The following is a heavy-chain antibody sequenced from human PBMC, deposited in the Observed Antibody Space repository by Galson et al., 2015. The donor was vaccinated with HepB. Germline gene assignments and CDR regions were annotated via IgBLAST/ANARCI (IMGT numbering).Heavy chain of an antibody. CDR3: ARASSGSYNNVKYFFQY. Sequence: TLSLTCTVSGASISSYYWNWIRQPPGKGLEWIGYVYYTGSTNYNPSLKSRVTISVDTSKNQFSLKLSSVTAADTAVYYCARASSGSYNNVKYFFQYWGLGTLVTVSS. D-gene: IGHD3-10*01. CDR1: GASISSYY. CDR2: VYYTGST. V-gene: IGHV4-59*01. J-gene: IGHJ4*02.